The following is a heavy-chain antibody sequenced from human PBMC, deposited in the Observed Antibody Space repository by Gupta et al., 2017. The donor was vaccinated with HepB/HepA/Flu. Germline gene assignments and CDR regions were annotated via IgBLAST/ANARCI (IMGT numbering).Heavy chain of an antibody. CDR2: ISSSSSYI. V-gene: IGHV3-21*01. Sequence: EGQLVESGGGLVKPWGSLRLSCAASGFTFRSPSMNCVRQAPGKGLEWVSSISSSSSYIYYADSVKGRFTISRDNAKNSLYLQMNSLRAEDTAVYYCARSHGLRLCWFDPWGQGTLVTVSS. CDR1: GFTFRSPS. J-gene: IGHJ5*02. D-gene: IGHD3-10*01. CDR3: ARSHGLRLCWFDP.